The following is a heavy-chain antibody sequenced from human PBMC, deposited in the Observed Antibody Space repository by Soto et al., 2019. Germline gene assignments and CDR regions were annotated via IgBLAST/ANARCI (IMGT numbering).Heavy chain of an antibody. V-gene: IGHV3-15*01. D-gene: IGHD3-3*01. J-gene: IGHJ4*02. CDR2: IKSKTDGGTT. Sequence: GGSLRLSCAASGFTFSNAWMSWVRQAPGKGLEWVGRIKSKTDGGTTDYAAPVKGRFTISRDDSKNTLYLQMNSLKTEDTAVYYCTTASTYYDFWSGYYSGNYFDYWGQGTLVTVS. CDR1: GFTFSNAW. CDR3: TTASTYYDFWSGYYSGNYFDY.